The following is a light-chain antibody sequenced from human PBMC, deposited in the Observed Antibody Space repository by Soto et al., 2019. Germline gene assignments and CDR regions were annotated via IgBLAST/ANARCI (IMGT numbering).Light chain of an antibody. CDR1: QSVSSD. CDR3: QQYINWPRT. CDR2: GAS. J-gene: IGKJ1*01. Sequence: IVLTQSPGTLSLSPGERATLSCRASQSVSSDLAWYQQKPGQAPRLLIYGASTRATGIPARFSGSGSGTEFSLTISSLQSEDFAVYYCQQYINWPRTFGQGTKVDIK. V-gene: IGKV3-15*01.